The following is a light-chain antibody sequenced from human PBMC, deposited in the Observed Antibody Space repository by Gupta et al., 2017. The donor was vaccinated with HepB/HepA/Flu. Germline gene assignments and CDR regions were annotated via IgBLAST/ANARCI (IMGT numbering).Light chain of an antibody. CDR2: ENN. V-gene: IGLV1-51*02. CDR1: SSNLGNNY. CDR3: GTWDSSLSVVV. Sequence: QYVLTQPPSVSAAPGQKVTISCSGSSSNLGNNYVSWYQQLPGTAPKVLISENNKRPSWIPDRFSAAKSGTSATLCITGVQTGDEAEYYCGTWDSSLSVVVFGGGTKLTVL. J-gene: IGLJ2*01.